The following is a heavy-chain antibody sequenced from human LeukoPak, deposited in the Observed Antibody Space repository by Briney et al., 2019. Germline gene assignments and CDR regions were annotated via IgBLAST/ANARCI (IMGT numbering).Heavy chain of an antibody. V-gene: IGHV4-4*02. D-gene: IGHD6-13*01. CDR3: TRESWPYCPFRH. Sequence: SETLSLTCGVSGGFISSTNWWRWVRQPPGQGLEWIGEISLTGRTNYNPSLIGRVIMSLDESRNQLSLTLTSVTAADTAMYYSTRESWPYCPFRHWGRGHLVIVPS. J-gene: IGHJ1*01. CDR1: GGFISSTNW. CDR2: ISLTGRT.